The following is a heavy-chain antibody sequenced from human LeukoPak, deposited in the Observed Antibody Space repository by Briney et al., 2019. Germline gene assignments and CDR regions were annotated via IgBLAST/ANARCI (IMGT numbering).Heavy chain of an antibody. V-gene: IGHV1-18*01. Sequence: ASVKVSCKASGYTFTSYGISWVRQAPGQGLEWMGWISAYNGSTNYAQKLQGRVTMTTDTSTSTAYMELRSLRSDDTAVYYCARATLLDCSSTSCSFDYWGQGTLVTVSS. CDR3: ARATLLDCSSTSCSFDY. D-gene: IGHD2-2*01. CDR1: GYTFTSYG. CDR2: ISAYNGST. J-gene: IGHJ4*02.